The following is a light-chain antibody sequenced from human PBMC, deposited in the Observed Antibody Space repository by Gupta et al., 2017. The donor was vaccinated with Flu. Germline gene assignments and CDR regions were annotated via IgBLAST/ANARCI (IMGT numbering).Light chain of an antibody. CDR1: QSVASY. Sequence: EIVLTQSPATLSLSPGERATLSCRASQSVASYLVWYQQKPGQAPRLLIYDASNRATGIPARSSGSGSGTDFTLTISSLEPEDFAVYYCQQRSNWPLTFGGGTKVEIK. CDR3: QQRSNWPLT. V-gene: IGKV3-11*01. CDR2: DAS. J-gene: IGKJ4*01.